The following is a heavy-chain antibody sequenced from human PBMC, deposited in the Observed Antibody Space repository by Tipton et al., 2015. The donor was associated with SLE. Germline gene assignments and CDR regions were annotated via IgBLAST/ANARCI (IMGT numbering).Heavy chain of an antibody. J-gene: IGHJ3*02. CDR2: IHHRGST. V-gene: IGHV4-39*01. CDR3: ARSNIIEPGAFDI. D-gene: IGHD3-10*01. Sequence: TLSLTCIVSGGSISSGDYYWGWIRQPPGKGLEWIGGIHHRGSTYYNPSLKSRVTISVDTSKNQFSLKLSSVTAADTAIYYCARSNIIEPGAFDIWGQGTMVTVSS. CDR1: GGSISSGDYY.